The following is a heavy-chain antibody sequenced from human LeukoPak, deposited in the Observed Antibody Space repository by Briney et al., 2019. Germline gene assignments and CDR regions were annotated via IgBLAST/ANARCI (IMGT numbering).Heavy chain of an antibody. CDR1: GGSFSGYY. V-gene: IGHV4-34*01. Sequence: SETLSLTCAVYGGSFSGYYWSWIRQPPGKGLERIGSIYHSGSTYYNPSLKSRVTISVDTSKNQFSLKLSSVTAADTAVYYCARLFQRNELNYYDSSGYSLGYWGQGTLVTVSS. CDR2: IYHSGST. J-gene: IGHJ4*02. D-gene: IGHD3-22*01. CDR3: ARLFQRNELNYYDSSGYSLGY.